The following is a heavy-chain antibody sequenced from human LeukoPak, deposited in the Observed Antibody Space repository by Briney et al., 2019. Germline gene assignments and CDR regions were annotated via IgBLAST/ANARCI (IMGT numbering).Heavy chain of an antibody. CDR3: ARSDKNTKYCSGGSCLRPADY. CDR2: IWYDGSNK. Sequence: GGSLRLSCAASGFTFSSYGMHWVRQASGKGLEWVAVIWYDGSNKYYADSVKGRFTISRDNSKNTLYLQMNSLRAEDTAVYYCARSDKNTKYCSGGSCLRPADYWGQGTLVTVSS. J-gene: IGHJ4*02. CDR1: GFTFSSYG. V-gene: IGHV3-33*01. D-gene: IGHD2-15*01.